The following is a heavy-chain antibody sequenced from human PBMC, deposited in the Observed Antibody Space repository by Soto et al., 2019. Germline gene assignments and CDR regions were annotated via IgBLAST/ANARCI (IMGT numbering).Heavy chain of an antibody. Sequence: QVQLVESGGGVVQPGRSLRPSCAASGFTFSNYAIHWVRQAPGKGLNWVAVISDDGSNTYYADSVRGRFTISRDNSKNTLYLQMNSLRAEDTAVYYCARDLFVDPPMVDAFDIWGQGTMVTVSS. V-gene: IGHV3-30-3*01. D-gene: IGHD5-18*01. CDR3: ARDLFVDPPMVDAFDI. CDR2: ISDDGSNT. J-gene: IGHJ3*02. CDR1: GFTFSNYA.